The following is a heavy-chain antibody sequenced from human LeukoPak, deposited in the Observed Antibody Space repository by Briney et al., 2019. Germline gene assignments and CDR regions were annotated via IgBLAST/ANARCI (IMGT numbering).Heavy chain of an antibody. J-gene: IGHJ4*02. V-gene: IGHV4-4*02. CDR1: GGSIGNTNW. D-gene: IGHD5-12*01. CDR3: ARDQGWLPHY. CDR2: VNLQGST. Sequence: SETLSLTCGVSGGSIGNTNWWTWVRQPPGKGLEWIGEVNLQGSTNYNPSLKSRVTMSVDTSKNQFSLKLSSVTAADTAVYYCARDQGWLPHYWGQGTLVTVSS.